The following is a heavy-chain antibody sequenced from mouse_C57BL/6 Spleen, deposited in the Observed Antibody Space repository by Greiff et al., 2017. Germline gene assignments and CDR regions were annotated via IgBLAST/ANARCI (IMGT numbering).Heavy chain of an antibody. CDR3: ARGGLYYYGSSYASGFAY. V-gene: IGHV5-12*01. J-gene: IGHJ3*01. CDR1: GFTFSDYY. Sequence: EVQRVESGGGLVQPGGSLKLSCAASGFTFSDYYMYWVRQTPEKRLEWVAYISNGGGSTYYPDTVKGRFTISRDNAKNTLYLQMSRLKSEDTAMYYCARGGLYYYGSSYASGFAYWGQGTLVTVSA. CDR2: ISNGGGST. D-gene: IGHD1-1*01.